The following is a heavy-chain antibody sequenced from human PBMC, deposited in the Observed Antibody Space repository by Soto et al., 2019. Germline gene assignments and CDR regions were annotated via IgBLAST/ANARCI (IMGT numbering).Heavy chain of an antibody. V-gene: IGHV4-59*01. J-gene: IGHJ5*02. CDR2: IYYDGST. CDR3: GRDQLSSGLYVWFDP. D-gene: IGHD6-25*01. CDR1: GGSISTYY. Sequence: SETLSLTCAVSGGSISTYYWSWIRQPPGKGLEWIGYIYYDGSTSYNPSLRSRVTISVDTSKNQFSLILSPVTSADTAVYCCGRDQLSSGLYVWFDPWGQGTLVTVSS.